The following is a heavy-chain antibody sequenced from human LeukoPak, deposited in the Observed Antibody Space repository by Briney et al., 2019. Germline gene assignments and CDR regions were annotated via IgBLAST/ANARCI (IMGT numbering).Heavy chain of an antibody. V-gene: IGHV1-8*01. CDR1: GYTFTSND. Sequence: ASVKVSCTASGYTFTSNDINWVRQATGQGLEWMGWMNPNSGNTGYAQKFQGRVTMTRNTSISTAYMELSSLRSEDTAVYYCARVYSYGTYYYYYMDVWGKGTTVTVSS. CDR2: MNPNSGNT. CDR3: ARVYSYGTYYYYYMDV. D-gene: IGHD5-18*01. J-gene: IGHJ6*03.